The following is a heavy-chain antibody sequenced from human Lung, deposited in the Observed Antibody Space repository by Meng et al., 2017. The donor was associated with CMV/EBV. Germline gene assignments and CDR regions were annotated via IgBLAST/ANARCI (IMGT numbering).Heavy chain of an antibody. CDR3: ARDRSVYYDTWRDDAFDI. CDR2: ISSSGSTI. V-gene: IGHV3-48*03. J-gene: IGHJ3*02. D-gene: IGHD3-22*01. Sequence: SCAASGFTFSSYEMNWVRQAPGKGLEWVSYISSSGSTIYYADSVKGRFTISRDNAKNSLYLQMNSLRAEDTAVYYCARDRSVYYDTWRDDAFDIWXQGTMVTVSS. CDR1: GFTFSSYE.